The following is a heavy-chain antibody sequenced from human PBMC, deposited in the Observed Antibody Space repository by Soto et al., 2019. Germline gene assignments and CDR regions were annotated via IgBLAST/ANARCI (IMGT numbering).Heavy chain of an antibody. V-gene: IGHV1-18*01. CDR2: ISAYNGNT. J-gene: IGHJ6*03. CDR1: GYTFPSYG. Sequence: ASVKVSCKASGYTFPSYGISWVRQAPGQGLEWMGWISAYNGNTNYAQKLQGRVTMTTDTSTSTAYMELRSLRSDDTAVYYCARGDSYYDFWSGYYGSDYYYMDVWGKGTTVTVS. D-gene: IGHD3-3*01. CDR3: ARGDSYYDFWSGYYGSDYYYMDV.